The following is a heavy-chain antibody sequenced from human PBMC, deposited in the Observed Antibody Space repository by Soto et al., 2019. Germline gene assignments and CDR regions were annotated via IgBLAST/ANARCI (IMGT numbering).Heavy chain of an antibody. J-gene: IGHJ4*02. Sequence: GGSLRLSCAVSGFTFSSSPMNWVRQAPGKGLEWVSAINGRGDSTYYANSVKGRFTISRDNSKNTLYLQMNSLRAEDTAIYYCAKDSYYDPGPYSDYWGQGTLVTVSS. CDR1: GFTFSSSP. V-gene: IGHV3-23*01. CDR2: INGRGDST. D-gene: IGHD3-22*01. CDR3: AKDSYYDPGPYSDY.